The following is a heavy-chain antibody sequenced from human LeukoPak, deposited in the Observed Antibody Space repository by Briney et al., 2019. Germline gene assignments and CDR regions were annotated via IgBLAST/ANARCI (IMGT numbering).Heavy chain of an antibody. D-gene: IGHD1-26*01. CDR3: ARGVIGSYYAFDI. J-gene: IGHJ3*02. CDR1: GGSISSSSYY. V-gene: IGHV4-39*07. CDR2: IYYSGST. Sequence: SETLSLTCTVSGGSISSSSYYWGWIRQPPGKGLEWIGSIYYSGSTYYNPSLKSRVTISVDTSKNQFSLKLSSVTAADTVVYYCARGVIGSYYAFDIWGQGTMVTVSS.